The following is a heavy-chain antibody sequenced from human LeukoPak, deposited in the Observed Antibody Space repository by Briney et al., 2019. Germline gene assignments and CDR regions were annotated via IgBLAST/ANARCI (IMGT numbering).Heavy chain of an antibody. CDR3: ARDGGEYSYVYFDP. D-gene: IGHD5-18*01. Sequence: SETLSLTCAVYGGSFSGHYWSWIRQPPGKGLEWIGEINHSGSTNYNPSLKSRVTISVDTSKNQFSLKLSSVTAADTAVYYCARDGGEYSYVYFDPWGQGTLVTVSS. CDR2: INHSGST. CDR1: GGSFSGHY. V-gene: IGHV4-34*01. J-gene: IGHJ5*02.